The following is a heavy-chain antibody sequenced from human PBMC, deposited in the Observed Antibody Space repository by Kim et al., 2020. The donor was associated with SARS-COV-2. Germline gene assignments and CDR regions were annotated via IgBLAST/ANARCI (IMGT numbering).Heavy chain of an antibody. D-gene: IGHD5-12*01. J-gene: IGHJ4*02. Sequence: GGSLRLSCAASGFTFNYFWMTWVREAPGKGLEWVANIKEDGSEKNYVESVKGRFTISRDNTKNSLYLQMNSLRAEDTAVYYCARVGIVAGSFDSWGQGTL. CDR1: GFTFNYFW. CDR2: IKEDGSEK. CDR3: ARVGIVAGSFDS. V-gene: IGHV3-7*01.